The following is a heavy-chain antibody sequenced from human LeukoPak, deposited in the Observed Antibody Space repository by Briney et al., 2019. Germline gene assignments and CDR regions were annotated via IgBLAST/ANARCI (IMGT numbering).Heavy chain of an antibody. J-gene: IGHJ6*03. Sequence: SVKVSCKASGGTFSSYAISWVRQAPGQGLEWMGGIIPIFGTVNYAQKFQGRVAITTDESTSTAYMELSSLRSEDTAVYYCTTGYGGAGFYYYMDVWGKGTTVTVSS. CDR3: TTGYGGAGFYYYMDV. CDR1: GGTFSSYA. CDR2: IIPIFGTV. V-gene: IGHV1-69*05. D-gene: IGHD4-23*01.